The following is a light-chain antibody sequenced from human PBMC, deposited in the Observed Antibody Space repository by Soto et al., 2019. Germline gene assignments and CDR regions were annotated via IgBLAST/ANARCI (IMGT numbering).Light chain of an antibody. CDR2: SAS. V-gene: IGKV1-39*01. J-gene: IGKJ5*01. Sequence: QMPPTHSSLSASVGDRATITCRASQSVHRYLNWYQQKPGKAPKLLIYSASSLQSGVPSRFGGSGSGTDFSLTISRLEPEDFATYYCQQSGSTPVTFGQGTRVEIK. CDR3: QQSGSTPVT. CDR1: QSVHRY.